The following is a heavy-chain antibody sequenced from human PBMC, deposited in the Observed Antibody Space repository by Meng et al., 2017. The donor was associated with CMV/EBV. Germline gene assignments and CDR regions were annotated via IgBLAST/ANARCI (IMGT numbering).Heavy chain of an antibody. CDR2: INPNSGGT. CDR1: GYTFTGYY. CDR3: ARDPPHFYCSSTSCYFGGMDV. J-gene: IGHJ6*02. D-gene: IGHD2-2*01. Sequence: ASVKVSCKASGYTFTGYYMHWVRQAPGQGLEWMGWINPNSGGTNYAQKFQGRVTMTRDTSISTAYMELSRLRSDDTAVYYCARDPPHFYCSSTSCYFGGMDVWGQGTTVTVS. V-gene: IGHV1-2*02.